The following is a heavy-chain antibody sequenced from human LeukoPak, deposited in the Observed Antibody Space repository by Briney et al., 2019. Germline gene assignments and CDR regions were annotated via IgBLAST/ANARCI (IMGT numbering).Heavy chain of an antibody. D-gene: IGHD1-26*01. J-gene: IGHJ1*01. CDR1: GFTFSHYS. Sequence: GGSLRLSCVASGFTFSHYSMNWVRQAPGKGLEWVSSIRFTGSYIYYADSVKGRFTISRDDAKNLLSLQMISLRAEDTALYYCAKKVVVGATSPYSDFQDWGQGTLVTVSS. CDR2: IRFTGSYI. V-gene: IGHV3-21*04. CDR3: AKKVVVGATSPYSDFQD.